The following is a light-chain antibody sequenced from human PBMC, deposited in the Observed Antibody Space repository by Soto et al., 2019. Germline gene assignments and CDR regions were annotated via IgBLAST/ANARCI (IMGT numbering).Light chain of an antibody. CDR2: AAS. CDR1: QSIRSW. V-gene: IGKV1-12*01. CDR3: QQANSFPRT. Sequence: DIQMTQSPSTLSASVGDRVTITCRASQSIRSWLAWYQQKPGKAPNLLIYAASNLQTGVPSRFSGSGSGTDFTLTISSLQPEDFATYYCQQANSFPRTFGQGTKVEIK. J-gene: IGKJ1*01.